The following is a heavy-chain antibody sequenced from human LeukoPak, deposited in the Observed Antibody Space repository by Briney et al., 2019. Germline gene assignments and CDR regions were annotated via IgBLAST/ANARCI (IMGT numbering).Heavy chain of an antibody. CDR3: ATGGTKFYRQLDY. J-gene: IGHJ4*02. Sequence: SQTLSLTCTVSGGSISSGDYYWSWIRQPPGKGLEWIGYIYYSGSTYYNPSLKSRVTISVDTSKNQFSLKLSSVTAADTAVYYCATGGTKFYRQLDYWGQGTLVTVSS. D-gene: IGHD1-7*01. CDR1: GGSISSGDYY. V-gene: IGHV4-30-4*08. CDR2: IYYSGST.